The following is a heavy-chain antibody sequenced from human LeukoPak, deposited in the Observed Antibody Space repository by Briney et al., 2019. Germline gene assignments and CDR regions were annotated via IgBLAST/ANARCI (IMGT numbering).Heavy chain of an antibody. CDR3: ARVTLYAESALDY. CDR1: GFTFSDYY. CDR2: ISGSSSYT. Sequence: SGGSLGLSCAASGFTFSDYYMSWIRQAPGKGLEWVSYISGSSSYTIYADSVKGRFTISRDNAKNSLYLQMNSLRAEDTAVYYCARVTLYAESALDYWGQGTLVTVSS. J-gene: IGHJ4*02. D-gene: IGHD4-17*01. V-gene: IGHV3-11*06.